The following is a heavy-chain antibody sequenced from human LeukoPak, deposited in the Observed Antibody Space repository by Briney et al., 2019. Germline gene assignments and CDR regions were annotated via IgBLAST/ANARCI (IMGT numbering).Heavy chain of an antibody. CDR1: GGSISSYY. V-gene: IGHV4-34*01. J-gene: IGHJ4*02. Sequence: SETLSLTCTVSGGSISSYYWSWIRQPPGKGLEWIGEINHSGSTNYNPSLKSRVTISVDTSKNQFSLKLSSVTAADTAVYYCARGGGSSSARYRYWGQGTLVTVSS. CDR3: ARGGGSSSARYRY. CDR2: INHSGST. D-gene: IGHD6-6*01.